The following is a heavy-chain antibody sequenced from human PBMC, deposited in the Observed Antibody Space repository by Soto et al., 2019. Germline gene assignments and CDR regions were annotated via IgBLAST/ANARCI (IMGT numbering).Heavy chain of an antibody. CDR3: AKDRSGKGDY. Sequence: QVQLVESGGGVVQPGRSLRLSCAASGFTFSSYGMHWVRQAPGKGLEWVAVISYDGSNKYYADSVKGRFTIPRDNSKNSLYLEMNSLRAEDTDVYYCAKDRSGKGDYWGQGTLVTVSS. J-gene: IGHJ4*02. V-gene: IGHV3-30*18. CDR2: ISYDGSNK. CDR1: GFTFSSYG. D-gene: IGHD6-13*01.